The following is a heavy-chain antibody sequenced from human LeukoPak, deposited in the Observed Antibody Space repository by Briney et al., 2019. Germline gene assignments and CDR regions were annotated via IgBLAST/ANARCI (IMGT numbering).Heavy chain of an antibody. Sequence: ASVKVSCKASGYTFNSYDINWVRQATGQGLEWMGWMNPNSGNTGYAQKFQGRVTITRNTSISTAYMELSSLRSEDTAVYYCARGAKSASGYSYGYYYYYYMDVWGKGTTVTVSS. V-gene: IGHV1-8*03. D-gene: IGHD5-18*01. CDR1: GYTFNSYD. CDR2: MNPNSGNT. CDR3: ARGAKSASGYSYGYYYYYYMDV. J-gene: IGHJ6*03.